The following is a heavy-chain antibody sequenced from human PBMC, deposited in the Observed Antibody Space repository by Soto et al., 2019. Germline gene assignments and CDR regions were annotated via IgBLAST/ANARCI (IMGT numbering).Heavy chain of an antibody. CDR3: ARDFVIVGATRGSD. CDR2: ISYDGSNK. D-gene: IGHD1-26*01. V-gene: IGHV3-30-3*01. J-gene: IGHJ4*02. Sequence: QVQLVESGGGVVQSGRSLRLSCAASGFTFSSYAMHWVRQAPGKGLEWVAVISYDGSNKYYADSVKGRFTISRDNSKNTLYLQMNSLRAEDTAVYYCARDFVIVGATRGSDWGQGTLVTVSS. CDR1: GFTFSSYA.